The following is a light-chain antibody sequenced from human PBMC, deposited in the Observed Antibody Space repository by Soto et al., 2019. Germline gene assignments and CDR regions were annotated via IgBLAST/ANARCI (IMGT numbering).Light chain of an antibody. J-gene: IGKJ4*01. Sequence: EIVLTQSPGTLSLSPGDRATLSCRASQSISFSYLAWYQQKPGQAPRLLIYGASSRATGIPDRFSGSESGTDFPSTISRLEPEDFAVYYCQQYGSSPLTFGGGTKVEI. CDR1: QSISFSY. CDR3: QQYGSSPLT. V-gene: IGKV3-20*01. CDR2: GAS.